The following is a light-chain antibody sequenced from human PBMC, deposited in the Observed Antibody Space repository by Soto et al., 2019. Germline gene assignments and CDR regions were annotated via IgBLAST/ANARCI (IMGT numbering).Light chain of an antibody. CDR1: SSDVGGYKF. V-gene: IGLV2-14*01. CDR3: LSYTSANTRV. CDR2: EVN. Sequence: QPALTQPASVSASPGQSITISCTGTSSDVGGYKFVSWYQHHPGKAPKLMIYEVNNRPSGVSNRFSGSKSGNTASLTISGLQPEDEADYYCLSYTSANTRVFGGGTQLTVL. J-gene: IGLJ3*02.